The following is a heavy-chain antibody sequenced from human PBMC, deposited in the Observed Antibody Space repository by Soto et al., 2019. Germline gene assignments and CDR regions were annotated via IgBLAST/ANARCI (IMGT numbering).Heavy chain of an antibody. Sequence: QVQLQESGPGLVKPSETLSLTCTVSGGSVSSGSYYWSWIRQPPGKGLEWIGYIYYSGSTNYNPSPKSRVTISVDTSKNQFSLKLSSVTAADTAVYYCARDGGIAVAFDYWGQGTLVTVSS. CDR1: GGSVSSGSYY. D-gene: IGHD6-19*01. CDR2: IYYSGST. CDR3: ARDGGIAVAFDY. V-gene: IGHV4-61*01. J-gene: IGHJ4*02.